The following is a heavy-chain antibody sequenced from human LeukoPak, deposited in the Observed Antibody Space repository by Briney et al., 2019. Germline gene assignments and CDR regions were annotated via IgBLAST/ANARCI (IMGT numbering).Heavy chain of an antibody. Sequence: GGSLRLSCAASGFTFSSYEMNWVRQAPGKGLEWVSYISSSGNTIYYADSVKGRFTISRDNAKNSLYLQMNSLRAEDTAVYYCASGIIAARVDYWGQGTLVTVSS. CDR1: GFTFSSYE. CDR3: ASGIIAARVDY. J-gene: IGHJ4*02. CDR2: ISSSGNTI. V-gene: IGHV3-48*03. D-gene: IGHD6-13*01.